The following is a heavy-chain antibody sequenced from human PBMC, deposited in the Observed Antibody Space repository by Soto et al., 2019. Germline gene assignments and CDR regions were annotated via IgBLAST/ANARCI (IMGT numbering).Heavy chain of an antibody. D-gene: IGHD6-13*01. V-gene: IGHV3-23*01. CDR1: GFTFSSYA. CDR3: AKVLRDSSSWYGYAFDI. CDR2: ISGSGGST. J-gene: IGHJ3*02. Sequence: EVQLLESGGGLVQPGGSLRLSCAASGFTFSSYAMSWVRQAPGKGLEWVSAISGSGGSTYYADSVKGRFTISRDNSKNTLYLQMNSLRAEDTPVYYCAKVLRDSSSWYGYAFDIWGQGTMVTVS.